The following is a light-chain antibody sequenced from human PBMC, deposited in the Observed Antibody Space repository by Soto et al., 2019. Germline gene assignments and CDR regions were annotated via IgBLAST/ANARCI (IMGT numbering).Light chain of an antibody. CDR2: RNN. J-gene: IGLJ2*01. Sequence: QSVLTQPPSAYGTPGQRVNISCSGSSSNIGSNYVYWYRQFPGTAPKLLIQRNNQRPSGVPARFSGSKSGTSASLAISGLRSEDEADYYCGGWDDSLSGTVFGGGTKVTVL. CDR3: GGWDDSLSGTV. V-gene: IGLV1-47*01. CDR1: SSNIGSNY.